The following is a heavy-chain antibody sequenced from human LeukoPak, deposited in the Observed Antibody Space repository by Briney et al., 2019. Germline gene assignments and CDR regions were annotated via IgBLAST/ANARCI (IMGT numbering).Heavy chain of an antibody. Sequence: SETLSLTCAVSGGSISSGGYSWSWTRQPPGKGLEWIGHIYHSGSTHYNPSLKSRVTISVDRSKNQFSLKLSSVTAADTAVCYCARCSYGSGSYYSRTYYYYGMDVWGKGTTVTVSS. J-gene: IGHJ6*04. D-gene: IGHD3-10*01. V-gene: IGHV4-30-2*01. CDR2: IYHSGST. CDR1: GGSISSGGYS. CDR3: ARCSYGSGSYYSRTYYYYGMDV.